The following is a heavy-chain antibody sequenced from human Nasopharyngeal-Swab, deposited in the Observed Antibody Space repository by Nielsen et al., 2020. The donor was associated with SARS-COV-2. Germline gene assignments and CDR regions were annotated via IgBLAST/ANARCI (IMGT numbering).Heavy chain of an antibody. V-gene: IGHV3-23*01. J-gene: IGHJ1*01. CDR2: ISGSGSST. CDR1: GFTFSDYY. D-gene: IGHD3-10*01. CDR3: AKDWHGSGSYLPYFQH. Sequence: GGPLRLSCAASGFTFSDYYMSWIRQAPGKGLEWVSAISGSGSSTYYADSVKGRFTISRDNSKNTLYLQMNSLRAEDTAVFYCAKDWHGSGSYLPYFQHWGQGTLVTVSS.